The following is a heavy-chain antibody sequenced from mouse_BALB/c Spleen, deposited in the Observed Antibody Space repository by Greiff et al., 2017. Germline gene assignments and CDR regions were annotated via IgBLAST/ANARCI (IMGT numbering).Heavy chain of an antibody. V-gene: IGHV5-6-5*01. CDR3: ARDYYGSSYAYFDY. J-gene: IGHJ2*01. CDR2: ISSGGST. Sequence: EVKVEESGGGLVKPGGSLKLSCAASGFTFSSYAMSWVRQTPEKRLEWVASISSGGSTYYPDSVKGRFTISRDNARNILYLQMSSLRSEDTAMYYCARDYYGSSYAYFDYWGQGTTLTVSS. D-gene: IGHD1-1*01. CDR1: GFTFSSYA.